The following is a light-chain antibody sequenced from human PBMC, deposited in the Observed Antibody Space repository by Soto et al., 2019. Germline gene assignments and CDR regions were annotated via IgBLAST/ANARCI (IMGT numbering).Light chain of an antibody. CDR1: SSNIRSNY. V-gene: IGLV1-47*01. CDR3: AAWDDSLSGWV. J-gene: IGLJ3*02. CDR2: RNN. Sequence: QSVLTQPPSASGTPGQRVTISCSGASSNIRSNYVYWYQQLPGTAPKLLIYRNNQRPSGVPGRFSGSKSGTSASLAISGLRSEDEDDYYCAAWDDSLSGWVFGGGTKLTVL.